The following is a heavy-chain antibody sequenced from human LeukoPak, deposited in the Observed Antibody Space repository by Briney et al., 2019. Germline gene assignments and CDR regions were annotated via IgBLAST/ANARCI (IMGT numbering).Heavy chain of an antibody. CDR1: GFTFSSYW. Sequence: RSGGSLRLSCAASGFTFSSYWMHWVRRAPGKGMMWVSRINSAGSSTSYAASVKGRFTISRDNAKNTLYLQMNSRRAEDTAVFYCARVGQAGYVGYPLDYRGQGTLVTVSS. CDR2: INSAGSST. J-gene: IGHJ4*02. CDR3: ARVGQAGYVGYPLDY. D-gene: IGHD5-12*01. V-gene: IGHV3-74*01.